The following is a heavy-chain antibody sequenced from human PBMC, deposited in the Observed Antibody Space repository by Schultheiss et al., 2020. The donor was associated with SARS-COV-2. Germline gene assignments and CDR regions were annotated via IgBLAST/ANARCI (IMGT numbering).Heavy chain of an antibody. V-gene: IGHV3-33*01. D-gene: IGHD2-2*01. CDR1: GFTFSSYG. J-gene: IGHJ6*02. CDR3: ARSRPYCSSTTCLPYYYYYGMDV. Sequence: GGSLRLSCAASGFTFSSYGMHWVRQAPGKGLEWVAVIWFDGSNKYYADSVKGRFTISRDNSKNTLYLQMNSLRAEDTAVYYCARSRPYCSSTTCLPYYYYYGMDVWGQGTTVTVSS. CDR2: IWFDGSNK.